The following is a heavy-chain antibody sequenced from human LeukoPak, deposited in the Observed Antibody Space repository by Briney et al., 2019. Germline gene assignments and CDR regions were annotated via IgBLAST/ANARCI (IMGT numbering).Heavy chain of an antibody. D-gene: IGHD2-2*01. CDR2: IYYSGST. Sequence: PSETLSLSCTVSGGSISSYYWSWIRQPPGKGLEGIGYIYYSGSTNYNPSLKSRVTISVDTSKNQFSLKLSSVTAADTAVYYCARFGVVIPAAMCYYYYYYMDVWGKGTTVTASS. V-gene: IGHV4-59*01. J-gene: IGHJ6*03. CDR1: GGSISSYY. CDR3: ARFGVVIPAAMCYYYYYYMDV.